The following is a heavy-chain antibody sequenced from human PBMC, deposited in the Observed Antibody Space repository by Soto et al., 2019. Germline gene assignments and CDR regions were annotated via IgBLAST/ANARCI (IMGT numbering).Heavy chain of an antibody. CDR1: GFTFSSFA. D-gene: IGHD2-21*02. J-gene: IGHJ2*01. CDR3: AKGSVVVTATGYFDL. CDR2: ISGSGGST. Sequence: EVQLLESGGGLVQPGGSLRLSCAASGFTFSSFALSWVRQAPGKGLQWVSAISGSGGSTYYADSVKGRFTISRDNSKNTLYLQMNSLRAEDTAVYYCAKGSVVVTATGYFDLWGRGTLVTVSS. V-gene: IGHV3-23*01.